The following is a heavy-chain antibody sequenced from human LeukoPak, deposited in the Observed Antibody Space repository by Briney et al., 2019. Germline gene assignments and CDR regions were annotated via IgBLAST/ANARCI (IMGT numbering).Heavy chain of an antibody. J-gene: IGHJ6*03. CDR1: GGSISSYY. CDR3: ARVGRSSSSGLYYYYYMDV. CDR2: IYYSGST. Sequence: PSETLSLTCTVSGGSISSYYWSWIRQPPGKGLEWIGYIYYSGSTNYNPSLKSRVTISVDTSKNQFSLKLSSVTAADTAVYYCARVGRSSSSGLYYYYYMDVWGKGTTVTVSS. D-gene: IGHD6-6*01. V-gene: IGHV4-59*01.